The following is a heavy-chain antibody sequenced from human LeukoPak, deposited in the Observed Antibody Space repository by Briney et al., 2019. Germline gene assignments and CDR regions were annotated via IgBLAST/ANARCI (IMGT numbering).Heavy chain of an antibody. CDR2: MYHRGST. Sequence: SETLSLTCSVSGHSISSGYYWGWIRQPPGKGLEWVGTMYHRGSTYYNPSLKSRVTMSGDTSKNHFSLKLSSVIAADAAVYYCARHRGDNSNPRYYFYYMDVWGKGTTVTVSS. CDR1: GHSISSGYY. D-gene: IGHD4-11*01. CDR3: ARHRGDNSNPRYYFYYMDV. J-gene: IGHJ6*03. V-gene: IGHV4-38-2*01.